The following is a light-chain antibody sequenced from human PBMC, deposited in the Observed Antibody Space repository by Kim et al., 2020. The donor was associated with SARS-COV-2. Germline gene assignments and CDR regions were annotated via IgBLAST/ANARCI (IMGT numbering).Light chain of an antibody. CDR2: DAS. Sequence: AIQLTQSPSSLSASLGDSVTITCRASQDISSDLAWYQQTPGKSPQLLIYDASTLESGVPSRFSGSGSGTDFTLTISSLQPRDFATYFCQQFHRSPTFGQGTRLEIK. CDR3: QQFHRSPT. J-gene: IGKJ5*01. V-gene: IGKV1-13*02. CDR1: QDISSD.